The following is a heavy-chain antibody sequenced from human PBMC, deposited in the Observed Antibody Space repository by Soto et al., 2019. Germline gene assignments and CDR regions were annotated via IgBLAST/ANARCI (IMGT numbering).Heavy chain of an antibody. CDR3: ARWGCSGTNCNLNQRSYDL. CDR2: ISCSGGSK. V-gene: IGHV3-23*01. Sequence: PGGSLRLSCAASGFTFSSYAMSWVRQAPGKGLEWVAVISCSGGSKYYADSVKGRFTISRDNSKNTMSLQMNNLRAEDTAVYYCARWGCSGTNCNLNQRSYDLWGQGTLVTVSS. D-gene: IGHD2-15*01. CDR1: GFTFSSYA. J-gene: IGHJ4*02.